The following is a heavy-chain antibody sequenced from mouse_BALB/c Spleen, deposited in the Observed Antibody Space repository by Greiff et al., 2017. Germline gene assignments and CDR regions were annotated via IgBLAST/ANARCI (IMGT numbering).Heavy chain of an antibody. CDR2: IYPGSGST. Sequence: LKQPGSELVRPGASVKLSCKASGYTFTSYWMHWVKQRPGQGLEWIGNIYPGSGSTNYDEKFKSKATLTVDTSSSTAYMQLSSLTSEDSAVYYCTRWIYYGYDGTFPYWYFDVWGAGTTVTVSS. CDR3: TRWIYYGYDGTFPYWYFDV. D-gene: IGHD2-2*01. J-gene: IGHJ1*01. V-gene: IGHV1S22*01. CDR1: GYTFTSYW.